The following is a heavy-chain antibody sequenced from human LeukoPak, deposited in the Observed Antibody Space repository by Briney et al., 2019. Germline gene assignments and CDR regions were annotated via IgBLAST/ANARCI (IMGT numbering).Heavy chain of an antibody. V-gene: IGHV4-59*01. CDR1: GGSISSYY. D-gene: IGHD2-21*02. CDR2: IYYSGST. J-gene: IGHJ4*02. CDR3: ARTGGDSEEDY. Sequence: SETLSLTCTVSGGSISSYYRSWIRQPPGKGLEWIGYIYYSGSTNYNPSLKSRVTISVDTSKNQFSLKPSSVTAADTAVYYCARTGGDSEEDYWGQGTLVTVSS.